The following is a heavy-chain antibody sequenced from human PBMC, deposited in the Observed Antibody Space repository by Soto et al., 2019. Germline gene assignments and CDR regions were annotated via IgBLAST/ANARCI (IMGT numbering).Heavy chain of an antibody. CDR1: GFTFSSYA. Sequence: QVQLVESGGGVVQPGRSLRLSCAASGFTFSSYAMHWVRQAPGKGLEWVAVISYDGSNKYYADSVKGRFTISRDNSKNTLYLQMNSRRAEDTAVYYCASGGTHFDYWGQVTLVTVSS. V-gene: IGHV3-30-3*01. D-gene: IGHD2-15*01. J-gene: IGHJ4*02. CDR3: ASGGTHFDY. CDR2: ISYDGSNK.